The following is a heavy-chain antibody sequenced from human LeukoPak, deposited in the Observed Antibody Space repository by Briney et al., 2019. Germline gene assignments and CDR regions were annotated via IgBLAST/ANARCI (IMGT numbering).Heavy chain of an antibody. J-gene: IGHJ4*02. CDR3: VGAYVAAY. CDR1: GFTFSNYW. V-gene: IGHV3-74*01. CDR2: LNPDGTDT. D-gene: IGHD3-10*01. Sequence: GGSLRLSCAASGFTFSNYWMHWVRQVPGKGLVWVSHLNPDGTDTYYADSVKGRFTVSRDNARNTLYLQMNSLRAEDTAVYYCVGAYVAAYWGQGTLVTVS.